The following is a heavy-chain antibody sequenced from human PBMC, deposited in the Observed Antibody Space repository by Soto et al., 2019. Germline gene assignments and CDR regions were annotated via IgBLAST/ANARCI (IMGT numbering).Heavy chain of an antibody. CDR1: GFTFSSYA. Sequence: PGGSLRLSCAASGFTFSSYAMSWVRQAPGKGLEWVSAISGSGGSTYYADSVKGRFTISRDNSKNTLYLQMNSLRAEDTAVYYCAKRVPGYYDSSGYYFRGWQPRGPNDYWGQGTLVTVSS. CDR2: ISGSGGST. CDR3: AKRVPGYYDSSGYYFRGWQPRGPNDY. D-gene: IGHD3-22*01. V-gene: IGHV3-23*01. J-gene: IGHJ4*02.